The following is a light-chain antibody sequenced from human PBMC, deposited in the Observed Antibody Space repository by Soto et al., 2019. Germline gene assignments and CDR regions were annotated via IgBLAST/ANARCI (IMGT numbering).Light chain of an antibody. Sequence: QSVLTQPASVSGSPGQSITISCTGTSSDVGSYNLVSWYQQHPGKAPKLMIYEGSKRPSGVSNRFSGSKSGNTASLTISGLQAEDEADYYCCSYAGSSIPFGGGTKLSVL. CDR2: EGS. J-gene: IGLJ3*02. CDR1: SSDVGSYNL. CDR3: CSYAGSSIP. V-gene: IGLV2-23*01.